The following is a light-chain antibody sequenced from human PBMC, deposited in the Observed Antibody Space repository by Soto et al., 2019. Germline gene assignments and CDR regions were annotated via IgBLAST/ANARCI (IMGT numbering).Light chain of an antibody. Sequence: EIVLTQSPGTLSLSPWERATLSCRASQSVSSSYLAWYQQKPGQAPRLLIYGASSRATGIPDRFSGSGSGTDFTLTIGRLEPEDFAVYYCQQYGSSPLTFGGGTKVDI. CDR2: GAS. V-gene: IGKV3-20*01. J-gene: IGKJ4*01. CDR1: QSVSSSY. CDR3: QQYGSSPLT.